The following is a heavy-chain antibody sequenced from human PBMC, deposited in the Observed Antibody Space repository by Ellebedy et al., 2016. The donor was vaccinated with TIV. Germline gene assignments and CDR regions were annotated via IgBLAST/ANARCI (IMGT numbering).Heavy chain of an antibody. V-gene: IGHV1-69*13. CDR1: GGTFSTYA. CDR3: ARVRWATVARGVRFHYGMDV. Sequence: ASVKVSCKAFGGTFSTYALNWVRQAPGHGLEWTGAFLPMFGTATSAQKFQGRVTITADESMTTAYMDLSSLRSEDTAVYYCARVRWATVARGVRFHYGMDVWGQGTTVTVAS. D-gene: IGHD3-10*01. CDR2: FLPMFGTA. J-gene: IGHJ6*02.